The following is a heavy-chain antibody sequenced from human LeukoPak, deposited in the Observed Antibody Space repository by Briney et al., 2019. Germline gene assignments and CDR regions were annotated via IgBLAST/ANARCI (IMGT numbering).Heavy chain of an antibody. CDR2: ISYDGSEK. CDR3: ARDRQIIQLWPYMDV. D-gene: IGHD1-1*01. Sequence: GGSLRLSCAASGFTFNIYTMHWLRQAPGTGLEGVAVISYDGSEKFYADSAKGRFTVSRDNSQNTLYLQMDSLREEDTAVYYCARDRQIIQLWPYMDVWGKGTTITVSS. CDR1: GFTFNIYT. J-gene: IGHJ6*04. V-gene: IGHV3-30*04.